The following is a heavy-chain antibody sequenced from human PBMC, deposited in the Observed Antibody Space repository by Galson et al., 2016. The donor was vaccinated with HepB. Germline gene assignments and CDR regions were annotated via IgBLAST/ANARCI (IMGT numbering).Heavy chain of an antibody. CDR1: GFSLSNARMG. V-gene: IGHV2-26*01. D-gene: IGHD6-19*01. CDR3: ARIEDARYSSGCYDAFDI. Sequence: PALVKPTQTLTLTCTVSGFSLSNARMGVSWIRQPPGKALEWLAHIFSNDEKSYSTSLKSRLTISKDTSKTQVVLTMTNMDPVHTATYDCARIEDARYSSGCYDAFDIWGQGTMVTVSS. J-gene: IGHJ3*02. CDR2: IFSNDEK.